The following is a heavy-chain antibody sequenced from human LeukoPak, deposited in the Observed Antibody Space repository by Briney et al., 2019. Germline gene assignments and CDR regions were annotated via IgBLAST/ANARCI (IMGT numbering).Heavy chain of an antibody. CDR2: ISYDGSNK. J-gene: IGHJ4*02. CDR3: ARAPIYDFWSGYYFASGGSLLTYFDY. CDR1: GFTFSSYA. V-gene: IGHV3-30-3*01. Sequence: GGSLRLSCAASGFTFSSYAMHWVRQAPGKGLEWVAVISYDGSNKYYADSVKGRFTISRDNSKNTLYLQMNSLRAEDTAVYYCARAPIYDFWSGYYFASGGSLLTYFDYWGQGTLVTVSS. D-gene: IGHD3-3*01.